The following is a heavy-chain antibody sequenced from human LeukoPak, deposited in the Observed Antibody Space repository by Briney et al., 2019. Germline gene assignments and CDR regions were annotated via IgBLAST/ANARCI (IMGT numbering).Heavy chain of an antibody. CDR2: ISYDGSNK. CDR1: GFTFGSYG. D-gene: IGHD6-19*01. V-gene: IGHV3-30*18. Sequence: GGSLRLSCAASGFTFGSYGMHWVRQAPGKGLEWVAVISYDGSNKYYADSVKGRFTISRDNSKNTLYLQMNSLRAEDTAVYYCAKSIAVAGFDYWGQGTLVTVSS. J-gene: IGHJ4*02. CDR3: AKSIAVAGFDY.